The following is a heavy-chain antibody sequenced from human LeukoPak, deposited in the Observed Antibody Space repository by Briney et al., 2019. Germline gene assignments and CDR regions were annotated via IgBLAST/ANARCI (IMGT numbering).Heavy chain of an antibody. J-gene: IGHJ4*02. CDR3: ARPTYYYDSSGTWAFDY. Sequence: SGGSLRLSCAASGFTFSSYAMSWVRQAPGKGLEWVSAISGSGGSTYYADSVKGRFTISRDNSKNTLYLQMNSLRAEGTAVYYCARPTYYYDSSGTWAFDYWGQGTLVTVSS. CDR2: ISGSGGST. V-gene: IGHV3-23*01. CDR1: GFTFSSYA. D-gene: IGHD3-22*01.